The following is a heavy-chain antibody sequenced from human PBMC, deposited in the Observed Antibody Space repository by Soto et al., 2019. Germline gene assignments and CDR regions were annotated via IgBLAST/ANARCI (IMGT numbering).Heavy chain of an antibody. V-gene: IGHV4-34*01. CDR3: ARDKITGLFDY. D-gene: IGHD2-8*02. J-gene: IGHJ4*02. CDR2: INHSGST. Sequence: QVQLQQWGAGLLKPSETLSLPCSVHGGSFSGYYWTWIRQPPGTGLEWIGEINHSGSTNYNPSLKSRVTVSVDTSKHQSSLKLSSVTPAYTAVYYCARDKITGLFDYWGQGTLVTVSS. CDR1: GGSFSGYY.